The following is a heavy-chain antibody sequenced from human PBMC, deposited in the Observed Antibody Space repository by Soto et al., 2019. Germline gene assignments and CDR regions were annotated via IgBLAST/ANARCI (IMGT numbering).Heavy chain of an antibody. V-gene: IGHV4-59*01. J-gene: IGHJ3*02. CDR1: GGSIRRYY. CDR3: ARQQWLVLNAFAI. Sequence: PSEALVLTWTSSGGSIRRYYWSLVRQPPGKGLEWVGYIYYTGSTNYNPPLTSRVTTSLDPSKNPFSLKLSSVTAADTAVYYCARQQWLVLNAFAIWGQGTMVPVPS. CDR2: IYYTGST. D-gene: IGHD6-19*01.